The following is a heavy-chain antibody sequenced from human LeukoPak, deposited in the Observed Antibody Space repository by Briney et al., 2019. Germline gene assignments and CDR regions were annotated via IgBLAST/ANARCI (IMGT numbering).Heavy chain of an antibody. J-gene: IGHJ4*02. V-gene: IGHV3-73*01. Sequence: GGSLRLSCAASGFNFSGSAIHWVRQASGKGLEWVGRIRSKTHSYATTYAASLKGRFTISRDDSKSTTYLQMSSLKIDDTAVYYCTRRSITSSRTDDYWGQGTLVTVSS. CDR2: IRSKTHSYAT. CDR3: TRRSITSSRTDDY. CDR1: GFNFSGSA. D-gene: IGHD1-14*01.